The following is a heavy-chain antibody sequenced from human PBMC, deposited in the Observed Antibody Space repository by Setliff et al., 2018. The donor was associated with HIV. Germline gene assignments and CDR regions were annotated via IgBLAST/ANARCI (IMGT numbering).Heavy chain of an antibody. Sequence: GGSLRLSCAASGFTFSTSGMNWVRQAPGKGLEWVSGISGSGDTIYYADSVKGRFTISRDNSKNMLSLQMNSLRAEDTAVYYCAKSPAAYSRNDPHFDFWGQGTLVTVSS. V-gene: IGHV3-23*01. CDR3: AKSPAAYSRNDPHFDF. J-gene: IGHJ4*02. CDR1: GFTFSTSG. D-gene: IGHD5-12*01. CDR2: ISGSGDTI.